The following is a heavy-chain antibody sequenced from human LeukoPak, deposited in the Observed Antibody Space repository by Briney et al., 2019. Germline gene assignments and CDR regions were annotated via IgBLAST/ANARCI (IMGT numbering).Heavy chain of an antibody. V-gene: IGHV4-59*01. Sequence: PSETLSLTCAVYGGSFSGYYWSWIRQPPGKGLEWIGYIYYSGSTNYNPSLKSRVTISVDTSKNQFSLKLNAVTAADTAVYYCARGPMTGWYNNFDYWGQGTLVTASS. CDR3: ARGPMTGWYNNFDY. CDR2: IYYSGST. J-gene: IGHJ4*02. CDR1: GGSFSGYY. D-gene: IGHD6-19*01.